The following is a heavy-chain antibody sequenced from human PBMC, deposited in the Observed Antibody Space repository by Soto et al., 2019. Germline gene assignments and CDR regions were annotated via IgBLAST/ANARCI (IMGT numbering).Heavy chain of an antibody. CDR2: MNPNSGNT. J-gene: IGHJ6*02. CDR3: ARGSEEQWLSILDP. D-gene: IGHD3-22*01. V-gene: IGHV1-8*01. Sequence: QVQLVQSGAEVKKPGASVKVSCKASGYTFTSYDINWVRQATGQGLEWMGWMNPNSGNTGYAQKFQGRVTMTRNTSISTAYMERSSLRSEDTAVYYCARGSEEQWLSILDPWGQGTTVTVSS. CDR1: GYTFTSYD.